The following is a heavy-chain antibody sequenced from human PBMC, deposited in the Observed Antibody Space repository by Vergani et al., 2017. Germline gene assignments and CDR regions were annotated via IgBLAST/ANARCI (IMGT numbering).Heavy chain of an antibody. CDR2: FYTGGGT. D-gene: IGHD6-13*01. J-gene: IGHJ6*02. V-gene: IGHV4-61*02. Sequence: QVQLQESGPGLVRPSQTLSLTCTVSGGSFSSGSYSWSWFRQPAGKGLEWIGRFYTGGGTSYNPSLKSRVTISVDTSKNQFSRQLSSVTAADTAVYYCARDSLYSTTWPFRLLDMDVWGQGTTVTVSS. CDR3: ARDSLYSTTWPFRLLDMDV. CDR1: GGSFSSGSYS.